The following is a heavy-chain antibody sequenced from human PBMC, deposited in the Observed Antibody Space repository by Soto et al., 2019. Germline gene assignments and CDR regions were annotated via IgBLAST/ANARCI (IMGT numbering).Heavy chain of an antibody. CDR2: IITITGFI. Sequence: GGSLRLSCAASRFTFSSYSMNWVRQAPGKGLEWVSIITITGFIDYADSVKGRFTISRDNAKSSLYLQMNSLRAEDTAVYYCASDSSEYNAYDYNWGQGTLVTVSS. J-gene: IGHJ4*02. D-gene: IGHD5-12*01. CDR1: RFTFSSYS. V-gene: IGHV3-21*01. CDR3: ASDSSEYNAYDYN.